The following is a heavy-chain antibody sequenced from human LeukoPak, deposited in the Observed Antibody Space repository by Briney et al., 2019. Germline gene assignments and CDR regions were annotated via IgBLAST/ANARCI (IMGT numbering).Heavy chain of an antibody. V-gene: IGHV3-23*01. Sequence: GGSLRLSCAASGFTFSSYAMSWVRQAPGKGLEWVSAISGSGGSTYYADSVKGRFTISRDNSKNTLYLQMNSLRAEDTAVYYCAKAMLGYCSSTSCQGADYWGQGTLVTVSS. CDR2: ISGSGGST. J-gene: IGHJ4*02. CDR3: AKAMLGYCSSTSCQGADY. CDR1: GFTFSSYA. D-gene: IGHD2-2*01.